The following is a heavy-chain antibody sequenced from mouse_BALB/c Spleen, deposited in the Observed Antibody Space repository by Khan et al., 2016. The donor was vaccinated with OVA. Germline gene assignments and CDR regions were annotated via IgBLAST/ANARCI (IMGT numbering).Heavy chain of an antibody. J-gene: IGHJ4*01. CDR3: VRDDYFVVDAMDY. V-gene: IGHV1S56*01. CDR2: IYPGNINT. Sequence: QVQLQQSGPELVKPGASVRISCEASGYTFTTYYIHWVRQRPGQGLEWIGWIYPGNINTKYNERFKGKATLTADKSSSTAYIHLSSLTSEDSSVYFWVRDDYFVVDAMDYWGQGTSVTVSS. D-gene: IGHD2-4*01. CDR1: GYTFTTYY.